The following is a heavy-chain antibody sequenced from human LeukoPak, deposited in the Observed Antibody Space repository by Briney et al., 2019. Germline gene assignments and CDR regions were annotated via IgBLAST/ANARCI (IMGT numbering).Heavy chain of an antibody. V-gene: IGHV5-51*01. CDR2: IYPGDSDT. D-gene: IGHD2-2*01. J-gene: IGHJ4*02. CDR3: AKIDRQYCSRSSCYALDY. Sequence: GESLKISCKGSGFRFTSYWIGWVRQKPGKGLEWMGIIYPGDSDTRYSPSFQGQVTISVDKSISTAYLHWSSLKASDTAIYYCAKIDRQYCSRSSCYALDYWGQGTQVTVSS. CDR1: GFRFTSYW.